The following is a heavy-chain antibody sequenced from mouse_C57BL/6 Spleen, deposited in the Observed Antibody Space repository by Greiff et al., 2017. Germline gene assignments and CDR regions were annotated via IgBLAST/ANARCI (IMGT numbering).Heavy chain of an antibody. J-gene: IGHJ4*01. CDR2: IYPGDGGT. V-gene: IGHV1-82*01. Sequence: VKVVESGPELVKPGASVKISCKASGYAFSSSWMNWVKQRPGKGLEWIGRIYPGDGGTNYNGKFKGKATLTADKSSSTAYMQLSSLTSEDSAVYFCARTVVNYAMDYWGQGTSVTVSS. D-gene: IGHD1-1*01. CDR3: ARTVVNYAMDY. CDR1: GYAFSSSW.